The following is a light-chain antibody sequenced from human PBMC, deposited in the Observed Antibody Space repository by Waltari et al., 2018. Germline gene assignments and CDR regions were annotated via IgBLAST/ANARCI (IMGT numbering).Light chain of an antibody. J-gene: IGKJ2*01. CDR2: DAS. CDR1: QDITTS. CDR3: QQFQRLPYT. V-gene: IGKV1-33*01. Sequence: CQATQDITTSLSWFQQKPGEAPRLLIYDASTLQPVVPSRFSGTWSATGFSLTFTCLQLDDSATYYCQQFQRLPYTFARGTKLHI.